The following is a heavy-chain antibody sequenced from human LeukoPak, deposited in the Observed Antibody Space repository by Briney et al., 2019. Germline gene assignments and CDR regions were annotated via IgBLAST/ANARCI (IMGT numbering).Heavy chain of an antibody. CDR2: INSDGSST. V-gene: IGHV3-74*01. CDR1: GFTFSSYW. D-gene: IGHD4-17*01. CDR3: ARSVDYGDYLNWFDP. J-gene: IGHJ5*02. Sequence: GGSLRLSCAASGFTFSSYWMHWVCQAPGKGLVWVSRINSDGSSTSYADSVKGRFTISRDNAKNTLYLQMNSLRAEDTAVYYCARSVDYGDYLNWFDPWGQGTLVTVSS.